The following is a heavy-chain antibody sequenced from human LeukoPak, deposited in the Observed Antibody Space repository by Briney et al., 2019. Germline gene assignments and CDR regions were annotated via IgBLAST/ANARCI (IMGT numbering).Heavy chain of an antibody. V-gene: IGHV1-3*03. J-gene: IGHJ1*01. CDR3: ARGYDSSGYYFQH. Sequence: ASVKVSCKASGYTFTSYGISWVRQAPGQGLEWMGWINAGNGNTKYSQEFQGRVTITRDTSASTAYMELSSLRSEDMAVYYCARGYDSSGYYFQHWGQGTLVTVSS. CDR2: INAGNGNT. D-gene: IGHD3-22*01. CDR1: GYTFTSYG.